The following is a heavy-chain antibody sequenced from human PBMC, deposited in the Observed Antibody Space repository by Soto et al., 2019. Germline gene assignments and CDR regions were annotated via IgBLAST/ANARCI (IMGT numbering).Heavy chain of an antibody. V-gene: IGHV4-31*03. Sequence: QVQLQESGPGLLRPSQTLSLTCTVSGGSISSGGYYWSWIRQYPGLGLEWIGSVYYTGSTYYKRPLKSRVNMSVDSSRNQFSLMLSSVTAADTAVYYCAREYSSGWYGYFQHWGQGTLVTVSS. J-gene: IGHJ1*01. CDR2: VYYTGST. D-gene: IGHD6-19*01. CDR3: AREYSSGWYGYFQH. CDR1: GGSISSGGYY.